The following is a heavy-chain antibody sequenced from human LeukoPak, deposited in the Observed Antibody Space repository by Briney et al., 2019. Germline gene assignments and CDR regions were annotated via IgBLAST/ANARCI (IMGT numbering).Heavy chain of an antibody. CDR2: ISYDGSNK. J-gene: IGHJ5*02. D-gene: IGHD4-17*01. CDR1: GFTFSSYG. V-gene: IGHV3-30*18. CDR3: AKDRIGYGDYIGWFDP. Sequence: GRSLRLSCAASGFTFSSYGMHWVGQAPGKGLEWVAVISYDGSNKYYADSVKGRFTISRDNSKNTLYLQMNCLRAEDTAVYYCAKDRIGYGDYIGWFDPWGQGTLVTVSS.